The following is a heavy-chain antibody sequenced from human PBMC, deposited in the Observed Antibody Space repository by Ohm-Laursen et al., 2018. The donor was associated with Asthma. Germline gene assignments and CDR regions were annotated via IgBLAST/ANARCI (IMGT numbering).Heavy chain of an antibody. J-gene: IGHJ6*02. CDR2: IWYDGSNK. CDR1: GFTFGSYG. V-gene: IGHV3-33*06. D-gene: IGHD3-16*02. Sequence: SLRLSCTASGFTFGSYGMHWVRQAPGKGLEWVAIIWYDGSNKYYADSVKGRFTISRDDSKNTLYLQMNSLRAEDTAVYYCAKVVLMDVWGQGTTVTVSS. CDR3: AKVVLMDV.